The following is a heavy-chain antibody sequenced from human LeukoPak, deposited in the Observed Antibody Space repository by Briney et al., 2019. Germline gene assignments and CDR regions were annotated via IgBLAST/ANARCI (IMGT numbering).Heavy chain of an antibody. CDR1: GDSITSGGYS. D-gene: IGHD6-19*01. V-gene: IGHV4-30-4*07. J-gene: IGHJ4*02. Sequence: PSETLSLTCAVSGDSITSGGYSWSWIRQTPGKGLEWIAYIHDSGSTYNNPSLKSRLSISIDTSKNQFSLKLSSVTAADTAVYYCARRGWYVGVDYWGQGTLVTVSS. CDR2: IHDSGST. CDR3: ARRGWYVGVDY.